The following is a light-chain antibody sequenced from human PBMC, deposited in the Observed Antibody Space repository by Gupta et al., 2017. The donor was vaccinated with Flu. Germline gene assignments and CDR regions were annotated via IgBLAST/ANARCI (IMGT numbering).Light chain of an antibody. CDR3: QQSYLAPLT. J-gene: IGKJ4*01. Sequence: DIQMTQSPSSLSASVGDRVTITCRASQYISTYLHWFQHKPGEVPKVLIFAASSSQTGVPSRFGGSASGTNFTLTVARLQPEDFATYYCQQSYLAPLTFGGGTKVEIK. CDR1: QYISTY. V-gene: IGKV1-39*01. CDR2: AAS.